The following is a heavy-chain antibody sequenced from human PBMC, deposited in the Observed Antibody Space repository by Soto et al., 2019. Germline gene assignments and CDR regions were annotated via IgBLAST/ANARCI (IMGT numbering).Heavy chain of an antibody. D-gene: IGHD6-6*01. Sequence: PGGSLRLSCAASGFTFSSYAMSWVRQAPGKGLEWVSTFSGAGGNTYHADSVKGRFTISRDDSKNTLYLQMNSLRAEDTAVYYCTKGSLAGRPYYFDCWGQGILVTVSS. CDR1: GFTFSSYA. V-gene: IGHV3-23*01. J-gene: IGHJ4*02. CDR2: FSGAGGNT. CDR3: TKGSLAGRPYYFDC.